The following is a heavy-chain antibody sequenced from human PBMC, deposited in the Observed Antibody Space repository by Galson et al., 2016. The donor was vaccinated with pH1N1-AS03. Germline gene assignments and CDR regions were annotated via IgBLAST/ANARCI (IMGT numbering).Heavy chain of an antibody. Sequence: QSGAEVKKPGESLKISCKTSGYTFTNSWIAWVRQMPGKGLEWMGFIHPIDSDTRYNPSFQGQVTISADQSINTAYLQWSSLKASDTAIYSCARHNEAATLPAPTDYWGQGTLVTVSS. CDR3: ARHNEAATLPAPTDY. V-gene: IGHV5-51*01. J-gene: IGHJ4*02. CDR1: GYTFTNSW. D-gene: IGHD2-8*01. CDR2: IHPIDSDT.